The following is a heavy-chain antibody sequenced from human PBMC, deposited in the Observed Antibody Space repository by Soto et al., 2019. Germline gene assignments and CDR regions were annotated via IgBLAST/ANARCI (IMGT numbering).Heavy chain of an antibody. CDR3: GRVPGAAAGIGIDH. J-gene: IGHJ4*02. CDR1: GFTFSSYW. D-gene: IGHD6-13*01. CDR2: IHDDGSIT. V-gene: IGHV3-74*01. Sequence: EVQLVESGGGLVQPGGSLRLSCAASGFTFSSYWMHWVRQAPGKGLVWVARIHDDGSITNYADSVKGRFTISRDNAKNTLYLQMNSLRAEDTAVYYCGRVPGAAAGIGIDHWGQGILVTVSS.